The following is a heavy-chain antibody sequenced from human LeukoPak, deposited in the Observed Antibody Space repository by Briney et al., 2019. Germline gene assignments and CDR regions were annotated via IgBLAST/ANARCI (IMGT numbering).Heavy chain of an antibody. CDR1: GFTFSSYA. D-gene: IGHD3-10*01. J-gene: IGHJ4*02. V-gene: IGHV3-23*01. CDR3: AKAGSGFYGSGSEYYFDY. Sequence: GGSLRLSCAASGFTFSSYAVSWVRQAPGKGLEWVSGISGSGGNTYYADSVKGRFTISRDNSKDTLYLQMNSLTAEDTAVYYCAKAGSGFYGSGSEYYFDYWGQGTLVTVSP. CDR2: ISGSGGNT.